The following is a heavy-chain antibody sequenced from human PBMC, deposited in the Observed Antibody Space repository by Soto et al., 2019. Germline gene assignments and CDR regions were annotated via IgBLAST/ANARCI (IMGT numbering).Heavy chain of an antibody. V-gene: IGHV1-18*04. J-gene: IGHJ4*02. D-gene: IGHD3-3*01. CDR1: GYAFTSYG. Sequence: ASVKVSCKASGYAFTSYGISWVRQAPGQGLEWMGWISAYNGNTNYAQKLQGRATMTTDTSTSTAYMELRSLRSDDTAVYYCARGNLNLRFLEWLPNYFDYWGQGTLVTVSS. CDR3: ARGNLNLRFLEWLPNYFDY. CDR2: ISAYNGNT.